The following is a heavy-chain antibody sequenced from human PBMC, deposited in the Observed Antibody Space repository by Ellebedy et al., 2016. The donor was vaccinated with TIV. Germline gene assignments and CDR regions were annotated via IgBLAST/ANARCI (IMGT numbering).Heavy chain of an antibody. CDR2: VYYSGST. D-gene: IGHD3-9*01. CDR1: GGSMNNYY. CDR3: ARHRGYDILTNSYKEGIDR. Sequence: GSLRLSXTVSGGSMNNYYWTWIRQPPGKGLEWIGNVYYSGSTTYNPSLKSRISMSSDPSRHQFFLELSSVTTADTAVYYCARHRGYDILTNSYKEGIDRWGQGTLVTVSS. V-gene: IGHV4-59*01. J-gene: IGHJ5*02.